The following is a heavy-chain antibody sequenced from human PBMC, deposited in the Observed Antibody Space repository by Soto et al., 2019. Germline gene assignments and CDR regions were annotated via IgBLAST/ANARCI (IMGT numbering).Heavy chain of an antibody. D-gene: IGHD2-15*01. CDR3: ARGRGRDIAVVVAATPDDHAFDI. Sequence: SETLSLTCAVYGGSFSGYYWSWIRQPPGKGLEWIGEINHSGSTNYNPSLKSRVTISVDTSKNQFSLKLSSVTAADTAVYYCARGRGRDIAVVVAATPDDHAFDIWGQGTMVTVSS. V-gene: IGHV4-34*01. CDR1: GGSFSGYY. CDR2: INHSGST. J-gene: IGHJ3*02.